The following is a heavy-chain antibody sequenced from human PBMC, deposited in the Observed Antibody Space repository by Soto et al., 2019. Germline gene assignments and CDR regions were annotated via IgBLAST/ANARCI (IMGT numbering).Heavy chain of an antibody. CDR3: AKASGSGSNSPATYYYYGMDV. CDR2: ISGSGGST. D-gene: IGHD3-10*01. Sequence: EVPLLESGGGLVQPGGSLRLSCAASGFTFSSYAMSWVRQAPGKGLEWVSAISGSGGSTYYADPVKGRSPISRDNSKNTLYLQRNSLRAEDTAVYYCAKASGSGSNSPATYYYYGMDVWGHGTTVAVSS. V-gene: IGHV3-23*01. J-gene: IGHJ6*02. CDR1: GFTFSSYA.